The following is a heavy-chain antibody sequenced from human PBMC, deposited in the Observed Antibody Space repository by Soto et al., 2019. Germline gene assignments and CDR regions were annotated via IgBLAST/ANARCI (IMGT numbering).Heavy chain of an antibody. Sequence: QVQLQESGPGLVKPSETLSLTCTVSSGSIINYSWSWIRQPPGKGLECMGFIEYSGSTNYNSLLKSRVTMSVDMSRQQLSLKLNSVTAADTAVYYCAIRLTLATTTGDAFDLWVQGTIVTVSS. J-gene: IGHJ3*01. D-gene: IGHD4-17*01. V-gene: IGHV4-59*01. CDR1: SGSIINYS. CDR2: IEYSGST. CDR3: AIRLTLATTTGDAFDL.